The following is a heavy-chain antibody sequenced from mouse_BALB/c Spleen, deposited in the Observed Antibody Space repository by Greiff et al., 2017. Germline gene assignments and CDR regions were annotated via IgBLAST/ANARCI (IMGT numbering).Heavy chain of an antibody. V-gene: IGHV2-9*02. CDR1: GFSLTSYG. D-gene: IGHD2-10*02. J-gene: IGHJ3*01. Sequence: VMLVESGPGLVAPSQSLSITCTVSGFSLTSYGVHWVRQTPGKGLEWLGVIWAGGSTNDNSALMSRLSISKDNSKIQVFLKMNSLQTDDTAMYYCASQYGNYGPFAYWGQGTLVTVSA. CDR2: IWAGGST. CDR3: ASQYGNYGPFAY.